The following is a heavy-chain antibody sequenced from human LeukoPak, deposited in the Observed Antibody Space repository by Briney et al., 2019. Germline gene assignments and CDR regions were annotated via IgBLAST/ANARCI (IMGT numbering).Heavy chain of an antibody. J-gene: IGHJ4*02. CDR3: ARVNYYGSGTPSGYFDY. Sequence: GGSLRLSCAASGFTFSSYAMHWVRQAPGKGLEWVAVISYDGSNKYYADSVKGRFTIFRDNSKNTLYLQMNSLRAEDTAVYYCARVNYYGSGTPSGYFDYWGQGTLVTVSS. CDR2: ISYDGSNK. CDR1: GFTFSSYA. D-gene: IGHD3-10*01. V-gene: IGHV3-30-3*01.